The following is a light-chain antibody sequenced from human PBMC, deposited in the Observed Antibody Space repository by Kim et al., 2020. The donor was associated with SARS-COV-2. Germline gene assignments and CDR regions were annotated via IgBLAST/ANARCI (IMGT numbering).Light chain of an antibody. CDR3: QSXDSSGTYV. CDR2: KDS. Sequence: SYELTQPPSVSVSPGQTARITCSGDALPEQHASWYQXXSGQAPCLVIYKDSERPXGIPERFSGXSSGTXXTLTXSGVQAEXDADYYCQSXDSSGTYVFGSGTXXTXX. V-gene: IGLV3-25*03. CDR1: ALPEQH. J-gene: IGLJ1*01.